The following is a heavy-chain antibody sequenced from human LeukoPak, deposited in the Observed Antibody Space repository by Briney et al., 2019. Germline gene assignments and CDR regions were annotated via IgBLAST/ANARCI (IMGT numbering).Heavy chain of an antibody. J-gene: IGHJ4*02. CDR3: AREVPGLPGTYYFDY. Sequence: SQTLSLTCTVSGGSISSGGYYWSWLRQPPGKGLEWIGYIYNTGRTTYNPSLKSRVTMSVDTSKNQFSLNLSSVTAADTAVYFCAREVPGLPGTYYFDYWGQGTLVTVSS. CDR1: GGSISSGGYY. D-gene: IGHD2-15*01. V-gene: IGHV4-61*08. CDR2: IYNTGRT.